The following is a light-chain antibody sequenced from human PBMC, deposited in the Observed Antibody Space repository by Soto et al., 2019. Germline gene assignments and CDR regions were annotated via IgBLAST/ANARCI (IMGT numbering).Light chain of an antibody. Sequence: AIRMTQSPSSLSASTGDRVTITCRASQDISSYLAWYQQKPGKAPKLLISAASTLQSGVPSRFSGSGSGTNFTLTISCLQSEDFATYYCQQYYSYPRTFGQGTKVEIK. V-gene: IGKV1-8*01. J-gene: IGKJ1*01. CDR3: QQYYSYPRT. CDR1: QDISSY. CDR2: AAS.